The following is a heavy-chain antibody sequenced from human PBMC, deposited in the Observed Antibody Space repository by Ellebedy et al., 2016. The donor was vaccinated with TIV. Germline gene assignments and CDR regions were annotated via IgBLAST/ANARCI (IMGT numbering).Heavy chain of an antibody. D-gene: IGHD3-10*01. Sequence: AASVTVSCKASGYTFTGYYMHWVRQAPGKGLEWMGWVNPRRGGTKYAQTFEGRVTMNSDTSISTGYMELSRLTSDDTATYYCSINRAGSSADYWGQGTLVTVSS. CDR1: GYTFTGYY. CDR2: VNPRRGGT. CDR3: SINRAGSSADY. V-gene: IGHV1-2*02. J-gene: IGHJ4*02.